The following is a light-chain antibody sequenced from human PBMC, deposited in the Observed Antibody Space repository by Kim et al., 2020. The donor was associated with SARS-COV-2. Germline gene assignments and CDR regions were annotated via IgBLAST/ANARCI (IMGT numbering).Light chain of an antibody. CDR2: DAS. CDR1: QDISNY. V-gene: IGKV1-33*01. CDR3: QQYDNLP. Sequence: DIQMTQSPSSLSASVGDRVTITCQASQDISNYLNWYQQKPGKAPKLLIYDASNLETGVPSRFSGSGSGTDFTFTISSLQPEDIATYYCQQYDNLPFGPGTKVYIK. J-gene: IGKJ3*01.